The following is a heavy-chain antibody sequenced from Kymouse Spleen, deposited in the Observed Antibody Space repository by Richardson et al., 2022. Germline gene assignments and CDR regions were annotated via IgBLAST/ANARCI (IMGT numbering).Heavy chain of an antibody. CDR3: ARGCTNGVCSFDY. V-gene: IGHV4-34*01. J-gene: IGHJ4*02. CDR1: GGSFSGYY. CDR2: INHSGST. Sequence: QVQLQQWGAGLLKPSETLSLTCAVYGGSFSGYYWSWIRQPPGKGLEWIGEINHSGSTNYNPSLKSRVTISVDTSKNQFSLKLSSVTAADTAVYYCARGCTNGVCSFDYWGQGTLVTVSS. D-gene: IGHD2-8*01.